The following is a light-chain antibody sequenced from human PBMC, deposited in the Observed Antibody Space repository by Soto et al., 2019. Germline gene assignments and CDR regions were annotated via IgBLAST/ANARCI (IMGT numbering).Light chain of an antibody. CDR1: QSLLYSDGNTH. CDR2: KVS. V-gene: IGKV2-30*01. CDR3: MQGTHSPPYT. Sequence: DVVMTQSPLSLPVTLGQPASISCRSSQSLLYSDGNTHLNWFHQRPGQSPRRLIYKVSNRDSGAPDTFIGTGSGTDFTLKISRVDATFVGAYACMQGTHSPPYTFGQGTNLEIK. J-gene: IGKJ2*01.